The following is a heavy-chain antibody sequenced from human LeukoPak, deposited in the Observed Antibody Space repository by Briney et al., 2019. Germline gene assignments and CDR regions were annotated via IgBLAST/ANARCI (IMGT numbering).Heavy chain of an antibody. CDR2: ISSSSSYI. Sequence: PGGSLRLSCAASGFTFSSYSMNWVRQAPGKGLEWVSSISSSSSYIYYADSVKGRFTISRDNAKNSLYLQMNSLRAEDTAVYFCAKPLYDYDRSSEAGYWGQGTLVTVSS. J-gene: IGHJ4*02. CDR1: GFTFSSYS. CDR3: AKPLYDYDRSSEAGY. V-gene: IGHV3-21*01. D-gene: IGHD4-17*01.